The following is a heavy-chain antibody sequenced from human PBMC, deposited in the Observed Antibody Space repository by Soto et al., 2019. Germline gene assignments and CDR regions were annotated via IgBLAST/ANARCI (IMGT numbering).Heavy chain of an antibody. CDR3: ARDRIAAAGTYYYYGMDV. CDR1: GGTISSYY. CDR2: IYYSGCS. Sequence: SSETLSLTCTDSGGTISSYYWSWIRQPPGNGLEWIGNIYYSGCSNYTPSVKIRVTISVDTCKHQFSVMLSSVTAADTAVYYCARDRIAAAGTYYYYGMDVWGQGTTVTVSS. J-gene: IGHJ6*02. D-gene: IGHD6-13*01. V-gene: IGHV4-59*01.